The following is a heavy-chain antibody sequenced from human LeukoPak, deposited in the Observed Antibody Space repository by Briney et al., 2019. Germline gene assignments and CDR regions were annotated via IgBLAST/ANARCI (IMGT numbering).Heavy chain of an antibody. CDR2: ISDNGGET. J-gene: IGHJ4*02. CDR3: ATDRERDPSVYYLV. Sequence: GGSLRLSCAASGFTFTDYAMNWVRKAPEKGLEWISTISDNGGETYYADSVKGRFAISRDNSKNTLFLQMNSLRAEDSAVYYCATDRERDPSVYYLVGGQGTLITVSS. D-gene: IGHD3-22*01. CDR1: GFTFTDYA. V-gene: IGHV3-23*01.